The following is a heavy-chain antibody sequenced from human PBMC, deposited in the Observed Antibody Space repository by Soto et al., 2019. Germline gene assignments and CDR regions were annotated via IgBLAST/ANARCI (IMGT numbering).Heavy chain of an antibody. J-gene: IGHJ6*02. V-gene: IGHV3-21*06. Sequence: GGSLRLSCAASGFIFSSHNMNWVRQAPGKGLEWVSSITGSSSYIFYADSVKGRFTISRDNAKNTVYLQVNSLRAEDTGVYYCARLVASETGYGMDVWGQGTTVTSP. CDR2: ITGSSSYI. D-gene: IGHD3-9*01. CDR1: GFIFSSHN. CDR3: ARLVASETGYGMDV.